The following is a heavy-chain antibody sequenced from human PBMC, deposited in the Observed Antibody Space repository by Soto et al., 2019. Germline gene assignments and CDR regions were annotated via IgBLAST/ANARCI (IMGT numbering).Heavy chain of an antibody. CDR3: ARNIRSRPFDF. Sequence: HSQTLSLTCAISGDSVSSNSDSWNLIRQSPSRGLEWLGNTYYRSKWYNDYAVSVNRRITINADTAKNQSSLQLSSVTPEDSAVYYCARNIRSRPFDFWGQGTLVTVS. J-gene: IGHJ4*02. V-gene: IGHV6-1*01. CDR2: TYYRSKWYN. D-gene: IGHD6-6*01. CDR1: GDSVSSNSDS.